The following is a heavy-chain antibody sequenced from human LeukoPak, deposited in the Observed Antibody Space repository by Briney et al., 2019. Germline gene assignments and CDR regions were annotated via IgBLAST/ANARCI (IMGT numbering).Heavy chain of an antibody. D-gene: IGHD2-2*01. V-gene: IGHV3-23*01. J-gene: IGHJ4*02. Sequence: GGSLRLSCAASGFTFSSYAMSWVRQAPGKGLEWVSAISGSGGSTYDADSVKGRFTISRDNSKNTLYLQMNSLRAEDAAVYYCANGLQGYCSSTSCSNFDYWGQGTLVTVSS. CDR2: ISGSGGST. CDR1: GFTFSSYA. CDR3: ANGLQGYCSSTSCSNFDY.